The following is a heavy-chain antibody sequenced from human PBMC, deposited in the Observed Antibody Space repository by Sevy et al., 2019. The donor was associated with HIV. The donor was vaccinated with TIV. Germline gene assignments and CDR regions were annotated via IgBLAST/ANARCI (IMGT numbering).Heavy chain of an antibody. CDR1: GFTFSSYS. V-gene: IGHV3-48*02. J-gene: IGHJ6*02. CDR3: ASSGYSSSWYGDLYYYYYGMDV. Sequence: GGSLRLSCAASGFTFSSYSMNWVRQAPGKGLEWVSYISSSSSTIYYADSVKGRFTISRDNAKNSLYLQMNSLRDEDMAVYYCASSGYSSSWYGDLYYYYYGMDVWGQGTTVTVSS. CDR2: ISSSSSTI. D-gene: IGHD6-13*01.